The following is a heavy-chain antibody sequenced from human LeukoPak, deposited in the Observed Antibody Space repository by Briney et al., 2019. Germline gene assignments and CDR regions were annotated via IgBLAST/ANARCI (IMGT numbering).Heavy chain of an antibody. D-gene: IGHD3-16*02. J-gene: IGHJ1*01. CDR2: INQDGSDK. Sequence: PGGSLRLSCAASGFTFGSHWRSWVRQAPGKGLEWVADINQDGSDKHYLDSVKGRFTISRDNAESSLYLQVNSLRPGDTAVYYCVRDPRSFHFWGQGTLVTVSS. V-gene: IGHV3-7*01. CDR1: GFTFGSHW. CDR3: VRDPRSFHF.